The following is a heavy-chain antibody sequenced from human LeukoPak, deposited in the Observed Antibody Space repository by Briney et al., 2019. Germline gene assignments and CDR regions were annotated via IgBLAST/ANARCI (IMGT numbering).Heavy chain of an antibody. CDR2: INPNSGGT. V-gene: IGHV1-2*06. CDR3: ARGATWGSPTLDY. J-gene: IGHJ4*02. D-gene: IGHD7-27*01. Sequence: ASVKVSCKASGYTFTGYYMHWVRQAPGQGLEWMGRINPNSGGTNYAQKFQGRVTMTRDTSISTAYMELSRLRSEDTAVYYCARGATWGSPTLDYWGQGTLVTVSS. CDR1: GYTFTGYY.